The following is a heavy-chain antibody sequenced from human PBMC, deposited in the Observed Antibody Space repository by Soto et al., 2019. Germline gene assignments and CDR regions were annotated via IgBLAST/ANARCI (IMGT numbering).Heavy chain of an antibody. D-gene: IGHD6-19*01. CDR3: AKEKAGAGRKYYFDY. Sequence: PGGSLRLSCAASGFTFSSYAMSWVRQAPGKGLEWVSAISGSGGSTYYADSVKGRFTTSRDNSKNTLYLQMNSLRAEDTAVYYCAKEKAGAGRKYYFDYWGQGTLVTVSS. CDR1: GFTFSSYA. V-gene: IGHV3-23*01. CDR2: ISGSGGST. J-gene: IGHJ4*02.